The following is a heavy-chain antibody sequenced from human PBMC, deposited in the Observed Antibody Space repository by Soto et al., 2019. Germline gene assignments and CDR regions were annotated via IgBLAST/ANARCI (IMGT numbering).Heavy chain of an antibody. CDR1: GGNIISYC. V-gene: IGHV4-59*08. CDR2: IYYSGST. CDR3: ARHPSDFWFDP. Sequence: SVTQSLTCTVAGGNIISYCWSWIRQPPGKGLEWIGYIYYSGSTYYNPSLKSRVTVSVDTSKNQFSLKLSSVTAADTAVYYCARHPSDFWFDPWGQGTLVTVSS. D-gene: IGHD2-21*02. J-gene: IGHJ5*02.